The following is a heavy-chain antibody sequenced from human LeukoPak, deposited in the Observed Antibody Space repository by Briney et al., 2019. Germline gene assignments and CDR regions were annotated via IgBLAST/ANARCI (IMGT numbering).Heavy chain of an antibody. CDR2: IYYSGST. CDR1: GGSISSGDYY. CDR3: ARSLRSGFGDFDY. D-gene: IGHD3-3*01. Sequence: SQTLSLTCTVSGGSISSGDYYWSWIRQPPGKGLEWIGYIYYSGSTYYNPSLKSRVTISVDTSKNQFSLKLSSVAAADTAVYFCARSLRSGFGDFDYWGQGTLVTVSS. V-gene: IGHV4-30-4*01. J-gene: IGHJ4*02.